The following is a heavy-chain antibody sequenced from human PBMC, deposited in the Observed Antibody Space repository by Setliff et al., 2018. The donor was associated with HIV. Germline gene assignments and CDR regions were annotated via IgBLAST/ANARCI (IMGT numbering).Heavy chain of an antibody. J-gene: IGHJ4*02. CDR1: GYTFTNYY. CDR2: INPNSGGT. D-gene: IGHD5-18*01. CDR3: ARTLPQYTNLFDY. Sequence: GASVKVSCKASGYTFTNYYMHWVRQAPGQGLEWMGWINPNSGGTNYAQKFQGRVTMTRDTSISTAYMELSRLRSDDTAVYYCARTLPQYTNLFDYWGQGILVTV. V-gene: IGHV1-2*02.